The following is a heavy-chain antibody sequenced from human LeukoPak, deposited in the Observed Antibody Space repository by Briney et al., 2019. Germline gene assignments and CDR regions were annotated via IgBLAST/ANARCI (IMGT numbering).Heavy chain of an antibody. Sequence: GGSLRLSCVASGFTFTSYGMHWVRQAPGKGLEWVSAISGSGGSTYYADSVKGRFTISRDNSKNTLYLQMNSLRAEDTAVYYCAKDHGLRYFDWPQGLWGQGTLVTVSS. CDR1: GFTFTSYG. V-gene: IGHV3-23*01. D-gene: IGHD3-9*01. J-gene: IGHJ4*02. CDR2: ISGSGGST. CDR3: AKDHGLRYFDWPQGL.